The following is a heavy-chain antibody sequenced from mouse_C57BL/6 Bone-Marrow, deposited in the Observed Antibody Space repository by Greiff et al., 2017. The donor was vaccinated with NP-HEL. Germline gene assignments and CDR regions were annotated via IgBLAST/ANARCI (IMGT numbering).Heavy chain of an antibody. CDR2: INPNNGGT. CDR3: ARSFHYYGSSYWYFDV. CDR1: GYTFTDYN. Sequence: EVQLQQSGPELVKPGASVKMSCKASGYTFTDYNMHWVKQSHGKSLEWIGYINPNNGGTSYNQKFKGKATLTVNKSSSTAYMELRSLTSEDSAVYYCARSFHYYGSSYWYFDVWGTGTTVTVSS. V-gene: IGHV1-22*01. D-gene: IGHD1-1*01. J-gene: IGHJ1*03.